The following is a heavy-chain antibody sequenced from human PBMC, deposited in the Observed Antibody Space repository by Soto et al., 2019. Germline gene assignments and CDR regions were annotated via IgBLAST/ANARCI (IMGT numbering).Heavy chain of an antibody. CDR3: AIQYSSSSAIDY. CDR1: GGSVSSSTYY. Sequence: SETLSLTCTVSGGSVSSSTYYWSWIRQPPGKGLEWIGFISYSGSTNYNLSLKSRVPISVDTSKNQFSLKLSSVTAADTAVYYCAIQYSSSSAIDYWGQGTLVTVSS. D-gene: IGHD6-6*01. J-gene: IGHJ4*02. V-gene: IGHV4-61*01. CDR2: ISYSGST.